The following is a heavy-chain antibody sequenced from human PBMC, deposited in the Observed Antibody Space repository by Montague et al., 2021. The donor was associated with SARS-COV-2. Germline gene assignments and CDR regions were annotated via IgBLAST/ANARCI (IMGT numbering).Heavy chain of an antibody. J-gene: IGHJ6*03. CDR2: VTDTGGAT. D-gene: IGHD2-21*02. V-gene: IGHV3-23*01. Sequence: SLRLSCAASGFPFSSYAINWVRRAPGRGLEWVSLVTDTGGATYYTDSVKGRFTISRDFSTSTVYLQMNNLRAEDSAVYYCAILVTANYYVDVWGKGTTVTVSS. CDR1: GFPFSSYA. CDR3: AILVTANYYVDV.